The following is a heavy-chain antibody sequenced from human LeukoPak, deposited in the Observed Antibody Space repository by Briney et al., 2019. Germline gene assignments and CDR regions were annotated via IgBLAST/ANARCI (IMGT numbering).Heavy chain of an antibody. J-gene: IGHJ4*02. V-gene: IGHV4-38-2*02. D-gene: IGHD3-22*01. CDR2: IYHSGST. CDR3: ARADYYDSSGLDY. Sequence: SETLSLTCTVSGYSVSSGYYWGWIRQAPGKGLEWIGSIYHSGSTYYNPSLKSRVTISVDTSKNQFSLKLSSVTAADTAVYYCARADYYDSSGLDYWGQGTLVTVSS. CDR1: GYSVSSGYY.